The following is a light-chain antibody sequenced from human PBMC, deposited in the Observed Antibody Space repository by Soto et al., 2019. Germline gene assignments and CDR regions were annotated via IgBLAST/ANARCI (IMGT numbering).Light chain of an antibody. CDR3: CSYAGTSCHPV. J-gene: IGLJ7*01. CDR1: SSDVGSYKL. Sequence: QSSLTQPASVSGSPGQSITISCPGTSSDVGSYKLVSWYQQHPGKAPKLMISEVSKRPSGISDRFSGSKSGSTASLTISGLQAEDEADYYCCSYAGTSCHPVFGGGTQLTVL. V-gene: IGLV2-23*02. CDR2: EVS.